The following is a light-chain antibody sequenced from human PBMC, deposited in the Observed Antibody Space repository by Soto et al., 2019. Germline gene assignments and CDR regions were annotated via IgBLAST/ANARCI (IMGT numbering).Light chain of an antibody. V-gene: IGLV2-14*01. Sequence: QSVLTQPASVSGSPGQSIAISCTGTSSDVGGYNYVSWYQQHPGKAPKLMIYDVSNRPSVGSDRFSGSKSGNTASLTISGLQAEDEADYDCSSYTASSTYVFGTGTRAPS. CDR1: SSDVGGYNY. CDR3: SSYTASSTYV. J-gene: IGLJ1*01. CDR2: DVS.